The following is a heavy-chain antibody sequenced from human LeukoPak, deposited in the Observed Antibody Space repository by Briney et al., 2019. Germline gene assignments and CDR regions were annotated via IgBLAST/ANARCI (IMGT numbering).Heavy chain of an antibody. Sequence: ASVKVSCKVSGYTLTELSIHWVRQAPGKGLEWMGGFDPEDGDTIYAQKFQGRVTMTEDTSTDTAYMELSSLRSEDTAVYYCATPSPGAIDYFDYWGQGTLVTVPS. J-gene: IGHJ4*02. V-gene: IGHV1-24*01. CDR2: FDPEDGDT. CDR3: ATPSPGAIDYFDY. D-gene: IGHD3-16*02. CDR1: GYTLTELS.